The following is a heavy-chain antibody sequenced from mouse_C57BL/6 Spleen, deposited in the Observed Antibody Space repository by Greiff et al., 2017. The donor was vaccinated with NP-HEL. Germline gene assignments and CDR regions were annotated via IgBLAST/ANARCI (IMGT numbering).Heavy chain of an antibody. CDR3: ARGAQGWFAD. D-gene: IGHD3-2*02. V-gene: IGHV3-1*01. CDR2: ISYSGST. CDR1: GYSITSGYD. J-gene: IGHJ3*01. Sequence: VQLKESGPGMVKPSQSLSLTCTVTGYSITSGYDWHWIRHFPGNKLEWMGYISYSGSTNYNPSLKSRISITHDTSKNHFFLKLNSVTTEDTATYYCARGAQGWFADWGQGTLVTVSA.